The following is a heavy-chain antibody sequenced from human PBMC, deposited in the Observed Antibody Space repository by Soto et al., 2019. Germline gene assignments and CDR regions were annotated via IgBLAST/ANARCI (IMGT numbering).Heavy chain of an antibody. J-gene: IGHJ5*02. CDR2: IYYSGYT. V-gene: IGHV4-39*07. CDR3: ARLVVTARSVNWFDP. D-gene: IGHD2-21*02. CDR1: GGSISSSSYY. Sequence: SETLSLTCTVSGGSISSSSYYWGWIRQPPGKGLEWIGSIYYSGYTYYNQSLKSRVTISVDRSKNQFSLKLSSVTAADIAVFYCARLVVTARSVNWFDPWGQGTLVTVSS.